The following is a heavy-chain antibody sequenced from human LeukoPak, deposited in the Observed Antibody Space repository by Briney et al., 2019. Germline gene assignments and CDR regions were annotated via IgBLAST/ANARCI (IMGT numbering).Heavy chain of an antibody. D-gene: IGHD3-3*01. Sequence: SVKVSCKASGFTFTSSAVQWVRQARGQRLEWIGWIVVGSGNTNYAQKFQERVTITRDMSTSTAYMELSSLRSEDTAVYYCSYDFWSGYYFDYWGQGTLVTVSS. CDR1: GFTFTSSA. J-gene: IGHJ4*02. CDR2: IVVGSGNT. CDR3: SYDFWSGYYFDY. V-gene: IGHV1-58*01.